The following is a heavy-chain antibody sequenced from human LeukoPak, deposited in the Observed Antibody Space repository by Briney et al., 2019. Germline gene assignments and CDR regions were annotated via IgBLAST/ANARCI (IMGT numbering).Heavy chain of an antibody. D-gene: IGHD1-1*01. CDR2: ISGSGTTT. CDR1: GFIFSSYA. V-gene: IGHV3-23*01. CDR3: VRGWQQLGS. Sequence: GGSLRLSCAASGFIFSSYAMTWVRQAPGRGLEWLSTISGSGTTTYYVDSVKGRFTISRDNSKNTLYLQMNSLRAEDTAVYYCVRGWQQLGSWGRGTLVTVSS. J-gene: IGHJ5*02.